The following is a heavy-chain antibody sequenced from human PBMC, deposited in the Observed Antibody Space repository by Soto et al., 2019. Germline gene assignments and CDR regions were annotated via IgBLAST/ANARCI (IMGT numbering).Heavy chain of an antibody. D-gene: IGHD2-15*01. Sequence: SETLSLTCTVSGGSISSYYWSWIRQPPGKGLEWIGYIYYSGSTNYNPSLKSRVTISVDTSKNQFSLKLSSVTAADTAVYYCARYEAAPRIAFDIWGQGTMVTVSS. V-gene: IGHV4-59*01. CDR2: IYYSGST. J-gene: IGHJ3*02. CDR3: ARYEAAPRIAFDI. CDR1: GGSISSYY.